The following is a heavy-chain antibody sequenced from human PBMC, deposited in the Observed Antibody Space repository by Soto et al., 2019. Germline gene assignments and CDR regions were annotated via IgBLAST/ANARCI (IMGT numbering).Heavy chain of an antibody. CDR2: ISSDSGGST. Sequence: EVQLLESGGDLVQPGGSLRLTCAASGFTFSTYGMSWVRQAPGKGLEWVSSISSDSGGSTYYADSVKDRFTITRDNPKNTPYLQMNTPRAEDTAVYYCAKGGRRLPATSPPHWFDPWGQGTLVTVSS. V-gene: IGHV3-23*01. CDR3: AKGGRRLPATSPPHWFDP. J-gene: IGHJ5*02. CDR1: GFTFSTYG. D-gene: IGHD2-2*01.